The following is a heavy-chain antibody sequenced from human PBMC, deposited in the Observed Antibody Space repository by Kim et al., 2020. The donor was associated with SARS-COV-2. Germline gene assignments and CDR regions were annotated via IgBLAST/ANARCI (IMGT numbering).Heavy chain of an antibody. CDR3: ARQRGITIFGVSYWFDP. CDR2: IYPGDSDT. J-gene: IGHJ5*02. CDR1: GYSFTSYW. D-gene: IGHD3-3*01. Sequence: GEALKISCKGSGYSFTSYWIGWVRQMPGKGLEWMGIIYPGDSDTRYSPSWQGQVTISADKSIIPAYLQWSSLKASDTAMYYCARQRGITIFGVSYWFDPWGQGTLLTVSS. V-gene: IGHV5-51*01.